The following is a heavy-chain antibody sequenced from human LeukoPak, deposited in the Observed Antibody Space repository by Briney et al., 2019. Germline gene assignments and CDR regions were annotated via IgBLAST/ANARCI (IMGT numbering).Heavy chain of an antibody. V-gene: IGHV1-69*05. CDR3: ARDGLPPLGSGSYYPYRNWFDP. CDR1: GGTFSSYA. Sequence: SVKVSCKASGGTFSSYAVSWVRQAPGQGLEWMGGIIPIFGTANYAQKFQGRVTITTDESTSTAYMELSSLRSEDTAVYYCARDGLPPLGSGSYYPYRNWFDPWGQGTLVTVSS. D-gene: IGHD3-10*01. CDR2: IIPIFGTA. J-gene: IGHJ5*02.